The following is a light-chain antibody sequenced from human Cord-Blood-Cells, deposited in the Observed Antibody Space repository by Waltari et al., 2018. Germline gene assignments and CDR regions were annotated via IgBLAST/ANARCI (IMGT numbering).Light chain of an antibody. CDR3: SSYTSISTWV. V-gene: IGLV2-14*03. CDR2: DVS. J-gene: IGLJ3*02. Sequence: QSALTQTAPVSGSPGQSITIPCTGPSRNVGGYNYVPWYQQHPCKAPKLMIYDVSNRPSGVSNRFSGSKSGNTASLTISGLQAEDEADYYCSSYTSISTWVFGGGTKLTVL. CDR1: SRNVGGYNY.